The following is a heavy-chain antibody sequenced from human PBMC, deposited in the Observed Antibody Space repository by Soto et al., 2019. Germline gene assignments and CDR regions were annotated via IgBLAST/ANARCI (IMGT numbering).Heavy chain of an antibody. Sequence: GGSLRLSCAASGFTFSGYSMNWVRQAPGKGLEWVSSISSSSSYIYYADSVKGRFTISRDNAKNSLYLQMNSLRAEDTAVYYCARVRAVAGTGRCLDYWGQGTLVTVSS. CDR2: ISSSSSYI. D-gene: IGHD6-19*01. CDR3: ARVRAVAGTGRCLDY. J-gene: IGHJ4*02. V-gene: IGHV3-21*01. CDR1: GFTFSGYS.